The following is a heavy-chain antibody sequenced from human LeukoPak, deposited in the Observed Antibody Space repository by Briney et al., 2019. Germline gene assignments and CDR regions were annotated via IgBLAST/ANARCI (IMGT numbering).Heavy chain of an antibody. V-gene: IGHV1-2*02. J-gene: IGHJ3*02. D-gene: IGHD2-15*01. CDR2: INPNSGGT. CDR3: ARGLRGYCSGGSCYRGAFDI. Sequence: ASVKVSCKASGYTFTGYYMHWVRPAPGQGLEWMGWINPNSGGTNYAQKFQGRVTMTRDTSISTAYMELSRLRSDDTAVYYCARGLRGYCSGGSCYRGAFDIWGQGTMVTVSS. CDR1: GYTFTGYY.